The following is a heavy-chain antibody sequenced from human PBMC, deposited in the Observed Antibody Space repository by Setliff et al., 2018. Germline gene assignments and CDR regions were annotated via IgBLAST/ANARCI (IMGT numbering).Heavy chain of an antibody. J-gene: IGHJ3*01. CDR1: GFTFSTYR. Sequence: SLRLSCAASGFTFSTYRMHWVRQAPGKGLEWVAVIWDDGGNKYHADSVKGRFTISRDNARNSLYLQMDSLRAEDTAVYYCARSPANGGHDAFDVWGQGTMVTVSS. V-gene: IGHV3-33*08. D-gene: IGHD6-25*01. CDR3: ARSPANGGHDAFDV. CDR2: IWDDGGNK.